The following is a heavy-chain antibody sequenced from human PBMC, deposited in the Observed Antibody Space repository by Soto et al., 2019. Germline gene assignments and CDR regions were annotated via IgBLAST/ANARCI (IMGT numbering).Heavy chain of an antibody. Sequence: QVQLVQSGAEVKKPGSSVKVSCKASGGTFSSYAISWVRQAPGQGLEWMGGIIPIFGTANYAQKFQGRVTITADESTSTADMELSSLRSEDTAVYYCARAPNRYCSSTSCYSTSWSYFDYWGQGTLVTVSS. D-gene: IGHD2-2*01. CDR2: IIPIFGTA. V-gene: IGHV1-69*01. J-gene: IGHJ4*02. CDR3: ARAPNRYCSSTSCYSTSWSYFDY. CDR1: GGTFSSYA.